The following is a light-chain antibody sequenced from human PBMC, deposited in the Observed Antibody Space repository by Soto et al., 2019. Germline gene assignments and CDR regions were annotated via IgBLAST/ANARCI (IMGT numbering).Light chain of an antibody. J-gene: IGLJ1*01. CDR1: SSDVGGYNY. V-gene: IGLV2-8*01. CDR3: SSYGGYNNVV. CDR2: EVN. Sequence: SALTQPASAAGAPGQSVTISCTGTSSDVGGYNYVSCFQQHPRKAPKLIIHEVNQRPSGVPDRFSGSKSGNIDSLTVSGLQPEDERTYYCSSYGGYNNVVFGTGTKVTV.